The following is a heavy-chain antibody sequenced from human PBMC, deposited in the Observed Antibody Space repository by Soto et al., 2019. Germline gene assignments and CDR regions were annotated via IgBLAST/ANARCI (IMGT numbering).Heavy chain of an antibody. CDR3: ARAHCGGDCYSGVDY. CDR1: GYTFTGYY. Sequence: QVQLVQSGAEVKKPGASVKVSCKASGYTFTGYYMHWVRQAPGQGLEWMGWINPNSGGTNYAQKFQGWVTMTRDTSISTDDMELSRLRSDDTAVYYCARAHCGGDCYSGVDYWGQGTLVTVSS. J-gene: IGHJ4*02. D-gene: IGHD2-21*02. CDR2: INPNSGGT. V-gene: IGHV1-2*04.